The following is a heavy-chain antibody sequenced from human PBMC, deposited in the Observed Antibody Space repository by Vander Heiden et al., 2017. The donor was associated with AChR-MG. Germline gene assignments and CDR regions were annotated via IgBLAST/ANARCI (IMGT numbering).Heavy chain of an antibody. CDR2: ILGSGFSGFSP. Sequence: EVQLLESGGGLVQPGGSLRLSCAASGSIFSNYSMTWVLQAPGQGLGWVSGILGSGFSGFSPYYADSVKGRFTISRDDSKNTLYLHMNSLRGEDTAVYYCAKVRCGSGCYYGLDVWGRGTTVTVSS. CDR1: GSIFSNYS. J-gene: IGHJ6*02. V-gene: IGHV3-23*01. D-gene: IGHD3-22*01. CDR3: AKVRCGSGCYYGLDV.